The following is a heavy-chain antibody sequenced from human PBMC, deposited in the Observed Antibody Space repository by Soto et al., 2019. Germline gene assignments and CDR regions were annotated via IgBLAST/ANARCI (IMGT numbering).Heavy chain of an antibody. D-gene: IGHD5-18*01. CDR3: AKGRGGYSYGQPYYYYYGMDV. V-gene: IGHV3-30*18. Sequence: GGSLRLSCAASGFTFSDYYMSWIRQAPGKGLEWVAVISYDGSNKYYADSVKGRFTISRDNSKNTLYLQMNSPRAEDTAVYYCAKGRGGYSYGQPYYYYYGMDVWGQGTTVTVSS. J-gene: IGHJ6*02. CDR2: ISYDGSNK. CDR1: GFTFSDYY.